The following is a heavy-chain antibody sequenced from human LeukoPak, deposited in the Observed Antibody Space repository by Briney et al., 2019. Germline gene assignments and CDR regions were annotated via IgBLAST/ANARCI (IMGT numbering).Heavy chain of an antibody. Sequence: SQTLSLTCAISGDSVSSNSAAWTWIRQSPSKGLEWLGRTYYRSKWYNDYAVSVKSRLTINPDTSKNQFSLQLNSVSPGDTAVYFCARANYYASGRNYSLNNFDSWGQGTLVTVSS. CDR1: GDSVSSNSAA. CDR3: ARANYYASGRNYSLNNFDS. J-gene: IGHJ4*02. CDR2: TYYRSKWYN. V-gene: IGHV6-1*01. D-gene: IGHD3-10*01.